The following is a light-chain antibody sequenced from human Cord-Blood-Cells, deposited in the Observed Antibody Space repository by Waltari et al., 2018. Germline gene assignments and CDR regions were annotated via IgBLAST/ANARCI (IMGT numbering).Light chain of an antibody. J-gene: IGLJ3*02. CDR3: SSYTSSSTWV. Sequence: QSALTPPASVSGSPGQSLTLSCTGTSSYVGGLNYVSWYQQHPGKAPKLMIYDVSNRPSGVSNRFSGSKSGNTASLTISGLQAEDEADYYCSSYTSSSTWVFGGGTKLTVL. CDR1: SSYVGGLNY. V-gene: IGLV2-14*03. CDR2: DVS.